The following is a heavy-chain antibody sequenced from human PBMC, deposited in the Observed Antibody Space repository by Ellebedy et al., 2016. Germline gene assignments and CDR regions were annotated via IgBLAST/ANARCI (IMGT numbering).Heavy chain of an antibody. Sequence: SETLSLTCTVSGGSISSSSNSWGWIRQPPGKGLEWIGSIYYSGSTYYNPSLKRQLSISADTSKNHFSLKLASMTAADTAVYYCARAPGGDAFDIWGRGTMVTVSS. CDR1: GGSISSSSNS. CDR3: ARAPGGDAFDI. J-gene: IGHJ3*02. V-gene: IGHV4-39*07. D-gene: IGHD3-10*01. CDR2: IYYSGST.